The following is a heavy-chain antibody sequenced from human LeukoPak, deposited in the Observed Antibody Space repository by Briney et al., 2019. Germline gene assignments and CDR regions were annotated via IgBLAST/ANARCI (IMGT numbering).Heavy chain of an antibody. J-gene: IGHJ4*02. D-gene: IGHD3-9*01. V-gene: IGHV3-23*01. CDR3: AKEGDFYDILTGY. CDR1: GFIFNNYA. Sequence: GGSLRLSCAASGFIFNNYAMSWVRQTPGKGLEWVSGISGSGGSTYYADSVKGRFTISRDNSKNTLYLQMNSLRAEDTAVYYCAKEGDFYDILTGYWGQGTLVTVSS. CDR2: ISGSGGST.